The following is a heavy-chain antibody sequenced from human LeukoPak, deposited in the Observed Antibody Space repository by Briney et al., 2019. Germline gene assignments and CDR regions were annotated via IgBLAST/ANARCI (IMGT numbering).Heavy chain of an antibody. J-gene: IGHJ4*02. CDR2: IYYSGST. Sequence: SETLSLTCTVSGGSISSGGYYWSWIRQHPGKGLEWIGYIYYSGSTYYNPSLKSRVTISVDTSKNQFSLKLSSVTAADTAVYYCARAPMVRGRFDYWGQGTLVTVSS. CDR1: GGSISSGGYY. V-gene: IGHV4-31*03. CDR3: ARAPMVRGRFDY. D-gene: IGHD3-10*01.